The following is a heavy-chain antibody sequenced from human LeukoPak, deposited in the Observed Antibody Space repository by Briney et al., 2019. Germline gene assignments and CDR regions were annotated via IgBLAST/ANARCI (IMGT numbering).Heavy chain of an antibody. Sequence: PSETLSLTCTVSGGSISSGDFYWSWIRQPPGKGLEWIGYIYYSGSTYYNPSLKSRVTISVDTSKNQFSLKLSSVTAADTAVYYCARGITRRRVSDIWGQGTRVTVSS. V-gene: IGHV4-30-4*01. CDR2: IYYSGST. J-gene: IGHJ3*02. CDR1: GGSISSGDFY. CDR3: ARGITRRRVSDI. D-gene: IGHD3-10*01.